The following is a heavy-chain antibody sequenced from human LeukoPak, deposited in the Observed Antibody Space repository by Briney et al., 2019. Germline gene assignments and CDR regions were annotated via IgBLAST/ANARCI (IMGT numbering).Heavy chain of an antibody. V-gene: IGHV3-53*01. Sequence: GGSLRLSCAASGFTVSSNYMTWVRQAPGRGLEWVSTLYSGGSTYYADSVEGRFTISRDSSKNTLYLQMNSLRAEDTAVYYCARSTDSYDSSGPSKYFQQWGQGTLVTVSS. CDR1: GFTVSSNY. J-gene: IGHJ1*01. D-gene: IGHD3-22*01. CDR3: ARSTDSYDSSGPSKYFQQ. CDR2: LYSGGST.